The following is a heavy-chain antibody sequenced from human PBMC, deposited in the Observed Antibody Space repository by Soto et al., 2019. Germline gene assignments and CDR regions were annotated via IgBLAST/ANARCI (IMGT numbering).Heavy chain of an antibody. J-gene: IGHJ5*02. V-gene: IGHV3-21*01. CDR3: ARSGITGTTGWFDP. CDR1: GFTFSSYS. CDR2: ISSSSSYI. D-gene: IGHD1-20*01. Sequence: LRLSCAASGFTFSSYSMNWVRQAPGKGLEWVSSISSSSSYIYYADSVKGRFTISRDNAKNSLYLQMNSLRAEDAAVYYCARSGITGTTGWFDPWGQGTLVTVS.